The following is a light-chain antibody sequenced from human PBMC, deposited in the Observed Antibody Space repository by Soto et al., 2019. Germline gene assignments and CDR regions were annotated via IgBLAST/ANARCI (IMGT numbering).Light chain of an antibody. CDR2: DAS. J-gene: IGKJ4*01. Sequence: EIVLTQSPVTLSLSPGEGASLSYRASQSVNNYLAWYQQKPGQAPRLLIYDASTRATGIPARFSGSGSGTDFTLTISSLEPEDFAVYYCQQRINWPLTFGGGTKVVIK. CDR1: QSVNNY. V-gene: IGKV3-11*01. CDR3: QQRINWPLT.